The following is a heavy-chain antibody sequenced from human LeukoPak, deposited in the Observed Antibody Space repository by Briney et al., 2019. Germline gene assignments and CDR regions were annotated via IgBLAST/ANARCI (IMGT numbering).Heavy chain of an antibody. CDR3: ARVRIAAAEGAFDI. V-gene: IGHV1-2*04. J-gene: IGHJ3*02. CDR2: INPNSGGT. D-gene: IGHD6-13*01. Sequence: ASVKVSCKASGYTFTGYYMHWVRQAPGQGLEWMGWINPNSGGTNYAQKFQGWVTMTRDTSISTAYMELSRLRSDDTAVYYCARVRIAAAEGAFDIWGQGTMVTVSS. CDR1: GYTFTGYY.